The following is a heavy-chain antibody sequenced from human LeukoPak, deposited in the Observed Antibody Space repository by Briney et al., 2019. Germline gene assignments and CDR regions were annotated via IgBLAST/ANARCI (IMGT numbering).Heavy chain of an antibody. V-gene: IGHV3-23*01. CDR2: ISGSGGST. Sequence: GGSLRLSCAASGFTFDDYGMSWVRQAPGKGLEWVSAISGSGGSTYYADSVKGRFTISRDNSKNTLYLQMNSLRAEDTAVYYCAQSYYDSSGYPLGAFDIWGQGTMVTVSS. J-gene: IGHJ3*02. D-gene: IGHD3-22*01. CDR3: AQSYYDSSGYPLGAFDI. CDR1: GFTFDDYG.